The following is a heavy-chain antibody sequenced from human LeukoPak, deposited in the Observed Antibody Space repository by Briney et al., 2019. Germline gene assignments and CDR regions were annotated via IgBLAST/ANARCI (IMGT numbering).Heavy chain of an antibody. J-gene: IGHJ4*02. CDR2: ILASGSPT. CDR3: AKDLRPDGVDNFDH. CDR1: GFTFSSYS. V-gene: IGHV3-23*01. D-gene: IGHD2-8*01. Sequence: GGSLRLSCAASGFTFSSYSMNWVRQAPGKGLQWVANILASGSPTYYADSVKGWFIISRDNSKNTVYLQMNSLRVEDTAIYYCAKDLRPDGVDNFDHWGQGILVTVSS.